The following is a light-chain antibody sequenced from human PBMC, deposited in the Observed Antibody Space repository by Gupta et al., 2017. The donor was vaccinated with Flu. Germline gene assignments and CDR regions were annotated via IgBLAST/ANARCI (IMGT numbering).Light chain of an antibody. J-gene: IGKJ4*01. V-gene: IGKV3-15*01. CDR1: QSVSSN. CDR2: GSS. CDR3: QQYNNWPLT. Sequence: IVMTKSPATLSVSPGESATLSCRASQSVSSNLAWYQQKPGQAPRLLIYGSSTRATGIPARFSGSWSGTEFTLTISSLQSEDFAVYSCQQYNNWPLTFGRGTKVEIK.